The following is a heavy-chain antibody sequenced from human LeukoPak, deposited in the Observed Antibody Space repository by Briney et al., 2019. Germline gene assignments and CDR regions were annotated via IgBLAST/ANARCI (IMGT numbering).Heavy chain of an antibody. CDR1: GFTFSSYE. J-gene: IGHJ3*02. Sequence: GGSLRLSCAASGFTFSSYEMNWVRQAPGKGLEWVSYIRSSGSTIYYADSVKGRFTISRDNAKNSLYLQMNSLRAEDTAVYYCARRLDRFRIAVAGTDAFDIWGQGTMVTVSS. D-gene: IGHD6-19*01. CDR2: IRSSGSTI. V-gene: IGHV3-48*03. CDR3: ARRLDRFRIAVAGTDAFDI.